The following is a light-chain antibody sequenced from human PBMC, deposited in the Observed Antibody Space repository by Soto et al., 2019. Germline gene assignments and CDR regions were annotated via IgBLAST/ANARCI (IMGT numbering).Light chain of an antibody. Sequence: DIQMTQSPSSLSASVGDRVTITCRASQSISSYLNWYQQKPGKAPKILIYAASSLKSRDPSRFGGCGSGTYFTLIICSLQPEDFATYYCQQSYSTPRTFGQGTKVDIK. CDR1: QSISSY. CDR2: AAS. V-gene: IGKV1-39*01. J-gene: IGKJ1*01. CDR3: QQSYSTPRT.